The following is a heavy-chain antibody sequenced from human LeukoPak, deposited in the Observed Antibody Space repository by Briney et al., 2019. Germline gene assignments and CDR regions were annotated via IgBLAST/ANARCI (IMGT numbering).Heavy chain of an antibody. Sequence: PSETLSLTCCVYGGCFSGYYWSSIRQPPGKGLEWIGEINHSGSTNYNPYLKSGVTISVDTSKNQFSLKLSSVTAADTAVYYCARGHGGGYSYGRGRGLNYFDYWGPRTLVTVSS. CDR1: GGCFSGYY. J-gene: IGHJ4*02. V-gene: IGHV4-34*01. D-gene: IGHD5-18*01. CDR3: ARGHGGGYSYGRGRGLNYFDY. CDR2: INHSGST.